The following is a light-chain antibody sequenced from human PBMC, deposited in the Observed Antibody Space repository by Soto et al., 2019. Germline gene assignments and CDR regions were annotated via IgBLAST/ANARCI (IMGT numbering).Light chain of an antibody. CDR1: QSISSW. CDR2: KAS. V-gene: IGKV1-5*03. Sequence: PSTLSPSVRGRVSTPCRASQSISSWLAWYQQKPGKAPKLLIYKASSLESGVPSRFSGSGSGTEFTLTISSLQPDDFATYYCQQYNTYPRTFGQGTKVDIK. J-gene: IGKJ1*01. CDR3: QQYNTYPRT.